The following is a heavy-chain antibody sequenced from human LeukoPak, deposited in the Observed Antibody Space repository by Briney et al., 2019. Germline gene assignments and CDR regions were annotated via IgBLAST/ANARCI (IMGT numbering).Heavy chain of an antibody. CDR1: GYTFTDYY. J-gene: IGHJ4*02. V-gene: IGHV1-2*02. CDR2: INSNSGGT. CDR3: ARVRVYSSGWNFDY. Sequence: GASVKVSCKASGYTFTDYYVRWVRQAPGQGLEWMGWINSNSGGTSYAQNFQGRVTMTRDTSISTLYVELSSLRSDDTAVYYCARVRVYSSGWNFDYWGQGTLVTVSS. D-gene: IGHD6-19*01.